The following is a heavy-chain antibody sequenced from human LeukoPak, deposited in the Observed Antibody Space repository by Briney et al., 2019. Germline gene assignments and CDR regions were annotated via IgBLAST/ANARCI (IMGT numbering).Heavy chain of an antibody. CDR2: ISGRGGST. D-gene: IGHD6-13*01. V-gene: IGHV3-23*01. Sequence: GGSLRLSCAASGFTFSSYWMNWARQAPGKGLEWVSNISGRGGSTYYADSVKGRFTISRDNAKNTLYLQMNNLRAEDTAVYYCAKDSGIPARRKVEYFQDWGQGTLVTVSS. J-gene: IGHJ1*01. CDR3: AKDSGIPARRKVEYFQD. CDR1: GFTFSSYW.